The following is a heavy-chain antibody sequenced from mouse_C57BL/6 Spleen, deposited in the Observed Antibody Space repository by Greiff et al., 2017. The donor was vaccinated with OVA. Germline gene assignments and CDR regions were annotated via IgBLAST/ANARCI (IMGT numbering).Heavy chain of an antibody. CDR3: ARGRRPWYFDV. CDR1: GYTFTSYW. J-gene: IGHJ1*03. V-gene: IGHV1-69*01. CDR2: IDPSDSYT. Sequence: QVQLQQPGAELVMPGASVKLSCKASGYTFTSYWMHWVKQRPGQGLEWIGEIDPSDSYTNYNQKFKGKSTLTVDKSSSTAYMQLSSLTSEDSAVYYCARGRRPWYFDVWGTGTTVTVSS.